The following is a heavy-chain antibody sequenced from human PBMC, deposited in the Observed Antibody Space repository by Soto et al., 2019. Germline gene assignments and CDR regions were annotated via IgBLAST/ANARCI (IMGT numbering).Heavy chain of an antibody. CDR3: AKDIGDSIAASGATHYYYYGMDV. J-gene: IGHJ6*02. Sequence: QVQLVESGGGVVQPGRSLRLSCAASGFTFSSYGMHWVRQAPGKGLEWVAVISYDGSNKYYADSVMGRFTISRDNSKNTLYLQMNSLRAEDTAVYYCAKDIGDSIAASGATHYYYYGMDVWGQGTTVTVSS. CDR2: ISYDGSNK. D-gene: IGHD6-13*01. CDR1: GFTFSSYG. V-gene: IGHV3-30*18.